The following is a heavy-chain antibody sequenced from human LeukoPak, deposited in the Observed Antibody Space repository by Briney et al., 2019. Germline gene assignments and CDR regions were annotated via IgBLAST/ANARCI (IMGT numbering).Heavy chain of an antibody. Sequence: PSETLSLTCSISGGSFNNYYWTWIRQPPGKGLEWLGYISHRGSTTSNPSLNSRVTISLDTSKSQFSLRLTSVSAEDTAVYYCARAGAVTANFWAMDVWGQGTTVTVSS. CDR2: ISHRGST. CDR1: GGSFNNYY. D-gene: IGHD2-21*02. J-gene: IGHJ6*02. CDR3: ARAGAVTANFWAMDV. V-gene: IGHV4-59*01.